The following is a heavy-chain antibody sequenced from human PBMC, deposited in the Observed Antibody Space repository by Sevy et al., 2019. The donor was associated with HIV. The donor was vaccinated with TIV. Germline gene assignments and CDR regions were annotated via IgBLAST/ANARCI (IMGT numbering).Heavy chain of an antibody. J-gene: IGHJ6*02. D-gene: IGHD2-15*01. CDR1: EFTVSSNY. V-gene: IGHV3-53*01. CDR2: IYSGGST. Sequence: GGSLRLSCAASEFTVSSNYMSWVRQAPGEGLEWVSVIYSGGSTYYADSVKGRFTISRDNSQNTVYLQMNSLRAEDTAVYYCAREDIVLGEGNYYGMDVWGQGTTVTVSS. CDR3: AREDIVLGEGNYYGMDV.